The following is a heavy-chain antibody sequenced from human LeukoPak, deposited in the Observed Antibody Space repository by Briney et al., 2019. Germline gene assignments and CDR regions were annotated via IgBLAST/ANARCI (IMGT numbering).Heavy chain of an antibody. Sequence: PGGSLRLSCAASGFTVSSNYMSWVRQAPGKGLEWVSVIYSGGSTYYADSVKGRFTISRDNSKNTLYLQMNSLRAEDTAVYYCAKDRDIVATIDGYWGQGTLVTVSS. V-gene: IGHV3-66*01. D-gene: IGHD5-12*01. J-gene: IGHJ4*02. CDR3: AKDRDIVATIDGY. CDR1: GFTVSSNY. CDR2: IYSGGST.